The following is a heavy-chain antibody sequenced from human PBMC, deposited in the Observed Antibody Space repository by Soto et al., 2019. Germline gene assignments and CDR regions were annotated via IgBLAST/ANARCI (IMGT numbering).Heavy chain of an antibody. V-gene: IGHV3-74*03. Sequence: PGGSLRLSCSASGFYFSVYWMHWVRQTPGKGPVWVARISEDGHTTTYADSVQGRFIITRDDAESTNHLQMNRFSVKDTATYYCTRGYWLESPATVNNWGQGTQVTVSS. D-gene: IGHD2-8*02. CDR3: TRGYWLESPATVNN. CDR1: GFYFSVYW. CDR2: ISEDGHTT. J-gene: IGHJ4*02.